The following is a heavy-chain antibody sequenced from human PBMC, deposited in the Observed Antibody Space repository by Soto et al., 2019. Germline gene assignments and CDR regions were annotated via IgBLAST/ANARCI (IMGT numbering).Heavy chain of an antibody. J-gene: IGHJ4*02. V-gene: IGHV4-39*01. CDR2: IYFSGST. CDR1: GVSISNTSYY. CDR3: ARHGSY. Sequence: LSLTCTVSGVSISNTSYYWGWIRQPPGKGLEWIGTIYFSGSTFYNPSLKSRLTISVDTSKNQFSLRLSSVTAADTAVYYCARHGSYWGQGTLVTVSS.